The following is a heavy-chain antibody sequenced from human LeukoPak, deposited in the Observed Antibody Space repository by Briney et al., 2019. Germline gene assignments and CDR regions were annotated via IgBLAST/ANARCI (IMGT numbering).Heavy chain of an antibody. CDR3: AKGMYYYDSSGLDDP. V-gene: IGHV3-30*02. CDR2: IRYDESNK. J-gene: IGHJ5*02. D-gene: IGHD3-22*01. CDR1: GFTFSSYG. Sequence: SGGSLRLSCAASGFTFSSYGMHWVRQAPGKGLEWVAFIRYDESNKYYADSVKGRFTISRDNSKNTLYLQMNSLRAEDTAVYYCAKGMYYYDSSGLDDPWGQGTLVTVSS.